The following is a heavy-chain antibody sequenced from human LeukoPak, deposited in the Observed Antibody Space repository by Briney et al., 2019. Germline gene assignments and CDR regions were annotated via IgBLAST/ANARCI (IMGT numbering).Heavy chain of an antibody. J-gene: IGHJ4*02. CDR2: IIPIFGTA. V-gene: IGHV1-69*13. D-gene: IGHD2-2*02. Sequence: ASVKVSCKASGYTFTSYGISWVRQAPGQGLEWMGGIIPIFGTANYAQKFQGRVTITADESTSTAYMELSSLRSEDTAVYYCRGYCSSTSCYTPRAIDYWGQGTLVTVSS. CDR1: GYTFTSYG. CDR3: RGYCSSTSCYTPRAIDY.